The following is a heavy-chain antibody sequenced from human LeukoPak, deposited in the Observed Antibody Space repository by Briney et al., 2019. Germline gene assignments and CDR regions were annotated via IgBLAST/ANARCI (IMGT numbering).Heavy chain of an antibody. Sequence: SETLSLTCAVSGGSFCGYFWNWIRQPPGKGLEWIGEIDHSGSTNYSPSLKSRVTISVDTSKNQFSLKLSSVTAADTAVYYCARGLDSSGYSYAYWGRGTLVTVSS. CDR3: ARGLDSSGYSYAY. CDR2: IDHSGST. J-gene: IGHJ4*02. CDR1: GGSFCGYF. D-gene: IGHD3-22*01. V-gene: IGHV4-34*01.